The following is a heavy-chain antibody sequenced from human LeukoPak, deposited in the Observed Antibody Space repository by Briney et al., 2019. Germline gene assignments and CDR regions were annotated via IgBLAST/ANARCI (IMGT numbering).Heavy chain of an antibody. CDR2: INSDGSST. V-gene: IGHV3-74*01. Sequence: GGSLRLSCAASGFTFSSYLMHWVRQVPGKGLVWVSRINSDGSSTSYADSVKGRFTISKDNAKNTLYVQMNSLRVEDTAVYYCSTGSGHAFDIWGRGTMVTVSS. D-gene: IGHD3-10*01. J-gene: IGHJ3*02. CDR1: GFTFSSYL. CDR3: STGSGHAFDI.